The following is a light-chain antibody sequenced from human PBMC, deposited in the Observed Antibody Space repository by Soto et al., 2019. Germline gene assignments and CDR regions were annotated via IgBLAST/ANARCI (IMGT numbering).Light chain of an antibody. V-gene: IGKV3-11*01. J-gene: IGKJ2*01. CDR3: QQYGSSPPYT. CDR2: EAS. Sequence: EIVLTQSPATLSLSPGERATLSCRASQSVGNNLAWYQQKRGQAPGLLIYEASTRATGIPARFSGSGSGTDFTLTISSLEPEDFAVYYCQQYGSSPPYTFGQGTKLEIK. CDR1: QSVGNN.